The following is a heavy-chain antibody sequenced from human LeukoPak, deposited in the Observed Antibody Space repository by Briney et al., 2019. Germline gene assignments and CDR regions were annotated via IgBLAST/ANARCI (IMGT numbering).Heavy chain of an antibody. Sequence: PSETLSLTCTASGGSISTYYWSWIRQSPGKGLEWIGYIYYSGNTNCNPSLKSRVIISIDTSKNQFSLKLSSVTAADTAVYYCARVGMGSFDIWGQGTMVTVSS. CDR1: GGSISTYY. CDR2: IYYSGNT. V-gene: IGHV4-59*08. CDR3: ARVGMGSFDI. D-gene: IGHD1-26*01. J-gene: IGHJ3*02.